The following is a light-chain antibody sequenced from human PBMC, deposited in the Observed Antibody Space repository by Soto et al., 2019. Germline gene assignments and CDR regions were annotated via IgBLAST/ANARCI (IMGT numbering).Light chain of an antibody. J-gene: IGKJ4*01. CDR3: QKYNSAPFT. CDR1: LPISKY. CDR2: AAS. Sequence: DLQMTQSPSSLSASVGERVTINCRASLPISKYLAWYQQKPGKIPNLLIYAASTLQAGIPSRFSGSGSGTDFTLTISSLQPEDASAYYCQKYNSAPFTFGGGTKVEIK. V-gene: IGKV1-27*01.